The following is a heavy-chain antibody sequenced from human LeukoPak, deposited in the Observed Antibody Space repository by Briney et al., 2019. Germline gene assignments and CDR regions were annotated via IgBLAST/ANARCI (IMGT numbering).Heavy chain of an antibody. CDR3: ARGRTVTTDFYFDY. V-gene: IGHV1-69*13. D-gene: IGHD4-17*01. Sequence: ASVKVSCKASGYTFTSYYMHWVRQAPGQGPEWMGGIIPIFGTANYAQKFQGRVTITADESTSTAYMELSSLRSEDTAVYYCARGRTVTTDFYFDYWGQGTLVTVSS. J-gene: IGHJ4*02. CDR2: IIPIFGTA. CDR1: GYTFTSYY.